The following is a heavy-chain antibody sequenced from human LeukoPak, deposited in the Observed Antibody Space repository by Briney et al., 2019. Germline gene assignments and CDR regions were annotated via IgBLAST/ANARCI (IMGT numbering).Heavy chain of an antibody. CDR1: GFTFSSYW. J-gene: IGHJ4*02. V-gene: IGHV3-7*04. Sequence: GGSLRLSCAASGFTFSSYWMSWVRQAPGKGLEWVANIKQDGSEKYYVDSVKGRFTISRDNAKNSLYLQMNSLRAEDTAVYYCARTIVVVIEYYLDYWAREPWSPSPQ. CDR2: IKQDGSEK. CDR3: ARTIVVVIEYYLDY. D-gene: IGHD3-22*01.